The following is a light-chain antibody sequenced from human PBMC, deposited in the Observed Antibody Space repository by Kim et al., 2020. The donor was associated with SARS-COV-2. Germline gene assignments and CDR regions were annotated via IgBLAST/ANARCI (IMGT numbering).Light chain of an antibody. CDR1: SSDVGGYNY. CDR2: DVS. V-gene: IGLV2-11*01. Sequence: PGQSVNISCTGTSSDVGGYNYVSWYQQHPGKAPKRMIYDVSKRPSGVPDRFSGSKSGNTASLTISGLQAEDEADYYCCSYAGSYTVFGGGTQLTVL. J-gene: IGLJ3*02. CDR3: CSYAGSYTV.